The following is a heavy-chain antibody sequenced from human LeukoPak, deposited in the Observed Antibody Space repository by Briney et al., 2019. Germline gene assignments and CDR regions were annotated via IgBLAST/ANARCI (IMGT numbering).Heavy chain of an antibody. CDR1: GFTFSSYW. Sequence: GGSLRLSXAASGFTFSSYWMHWVRQTPGKGLVLVSRINSDGSSTSYADSVKGRFTISRDNAKNTLYLEMNSLRAEDTAVYYCAKGPFTILVPAAKTDFDYWGQGTLVTVSS. CDR2: INSDGSST. J-gene: IGHJ4*02. V-gene: IGHV3-74*01. D-gene: IGHD2-2*01. CDR3: AKGPFTILVPAAKTDFDY.